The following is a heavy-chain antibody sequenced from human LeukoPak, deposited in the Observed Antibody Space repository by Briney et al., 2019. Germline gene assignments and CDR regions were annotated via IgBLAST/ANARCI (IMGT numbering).Heavy chain of an antibody. Sequence: PTETLSLTCTVSGGSISSSSYYWGWIHQPPGKGLEWIGSIYYSGSTYYNPSLKSRVTISVDTSKNQFSLKLSSVTAADTAVYYCASTMNWGSFHMDVWGKGTTVTVSS. CDR2: IYYSGST. V-gene: IGHV4-39*07. D-gene: IGHD7-27*01. CDR3: ASTMNWGSFHMDV. CDR1: GGSISSSSYY. J-gene: IGHJ6*03.